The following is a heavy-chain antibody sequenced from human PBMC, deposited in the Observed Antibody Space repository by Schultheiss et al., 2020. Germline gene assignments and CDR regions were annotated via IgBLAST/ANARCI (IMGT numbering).Heavy chain of an antibody. CDR1: GFTFSSYG. CDR3: ARVGIAARDYYYYMDV. Sequence: GSLRLSCAASGFTFSSYGMHWVRQAPGKGLEWVAVIWYDGSNKYYADSVKGRFTISRDNSKNTLYLQMNSLRAEDTAVYYCARVGIAARDYYYYMDVWGKGTTVTVSS. CDR2: IWYDGSNK. V-gene: IGHV3-33*01. D-gene: IGHD6-6*01. J-gene: IGHJ6*03.